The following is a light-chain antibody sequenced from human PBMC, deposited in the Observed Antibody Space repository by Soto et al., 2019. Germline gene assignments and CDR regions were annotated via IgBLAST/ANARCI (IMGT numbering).Light chain of an antibody. CDR3: SSYTSSSTLVV. CDR1: SSDVGGYNY. CDR2: EVS. V-gene: IGLV2-14*01. J-gene: IGLJ1*01. Sequence: QSVLTQPASVSGSPGQSITISFTGTSSDVGGYNYVSWYQQHPGKAPKLMIYEVSNRPSGVSNRFSGSKSGNTASLTISGLQAEDEADYYCSSYTSSSTLVVFVTGTKVTVL.